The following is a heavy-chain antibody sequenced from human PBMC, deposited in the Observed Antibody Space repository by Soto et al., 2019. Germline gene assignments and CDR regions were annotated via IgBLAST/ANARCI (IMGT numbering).Heavy chain of an antibody. Sequence: PGGSLRLSCAASGLSVSSNYMTWVRQPPGKGLEWVSIIYRGGGTYYADSVKGRFIISRDDSKNTVYLQIHSLGAGDTALYYCARRDDSETFDIWGQGTMVTVSS. D-gene: IGHD5-18*01. CDR1: GLSVSSNY. V-gene: IGHV3-53*01. J-gene: IGHJ3*02. CDR2: IYRGGGT. CDR3: ARRDDSETFDI.